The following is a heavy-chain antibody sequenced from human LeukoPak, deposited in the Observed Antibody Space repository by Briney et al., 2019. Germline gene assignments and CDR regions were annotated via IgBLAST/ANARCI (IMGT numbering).Heavy chain of an antibody. V-gene: IGHV3-48*04. CDR3: ARDRDPGYNDSSGYRRVNAFDI. CDR2: ISTSGSTK. D-gene: IGHD3-22*01. Sequence: PGGSLRLSCSASGFTFSDYWMTWVRQAPGKGLEWVSYISTSGSTKYYADSVKGRFTISRDNAKNSLYLQMNSLRAEDTAVYYCARDRDPGYNDSSGYRRVNAFDIWGQGTMVTVSS. CDR1: GFTFSDYW. J-gene: IGHJ3*02.